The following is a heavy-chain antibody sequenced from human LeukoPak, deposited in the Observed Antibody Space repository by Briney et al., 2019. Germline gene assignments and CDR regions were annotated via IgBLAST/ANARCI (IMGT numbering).Heavy chain of an antibody. CDR1: GFTFSSYG. Sequence: GRSLRLSCAASGFTFSSYGMHRVRQAPGKGLEWVAVISYDGSNKYYADSVKGRFTISRDNSKNTLYLQMNSLRAEDTAVYYCAKDKRTEKYGDWGQGTLVTVSS. CDR3: AKDKRTEKYGD. CDR2: ISYDGSNK. D-gene: IGHD4-17*01. V-gene: IGHV3-30*18. J-gene: IGHJ4*02.